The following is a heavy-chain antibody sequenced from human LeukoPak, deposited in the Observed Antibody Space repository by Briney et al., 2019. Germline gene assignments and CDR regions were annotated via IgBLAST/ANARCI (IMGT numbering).Heavy chain of an antibody. D-gene: IGHD5-24*01. Sequence: ASVKVSCKASGGTFSSYAISWVRQAPGQGLEWMGWINPNSGGTNYAQKFQGRVTMTRDTSISTAYMELSRLRSDDTAVYYCARGDGYKYYWGQGTLVTVSS. V-gene: IGHV1-2*02. J-gene: IGHJ4*02. CDR3: ARGDGYKYY. CDR2: INPNSGGT. CDR1: GGTFSSYA.